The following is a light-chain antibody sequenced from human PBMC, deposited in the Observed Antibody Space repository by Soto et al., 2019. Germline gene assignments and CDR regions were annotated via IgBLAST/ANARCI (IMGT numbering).Light chain of an antibody. V-gene: IGKV1-5*03. Sequence: DIQMTQSPSTLSASVGDRVTITCRASESISTWLAWYQKKPGKAPKVLIYKASILEGGVPARFSGSGSGTEFTLTISSLQPDDFATYYCQQYNSFSRTFGQGTKVEI. CDR2: KAS. CDR3: QQYNSFSRT. J-gene: IGKJ1*01. CDR1: ESISTW.